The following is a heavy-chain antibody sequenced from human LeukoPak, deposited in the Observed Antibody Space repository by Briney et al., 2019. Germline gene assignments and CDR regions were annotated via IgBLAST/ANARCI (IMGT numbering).Heavy chain of an antibody. CDR3: ARRITVAGGWFDP. CDR1: GGSISSSSYT. V-gene: IGHV4-39*01. J-gene: IGHJ5*02. CDR2: IYYSGTT. D-gene: IGHD6-19*01. Sequence: PSEPLSLTCTVSGGSISSSSYTWGWIRQPPGKGLEWVGTIYYSGTTHYNPSLKSRVTISIDTSKNQFSLKLSSVTAADTAVYFCARRITVAGGWFDPWGQGTLVTVSS.